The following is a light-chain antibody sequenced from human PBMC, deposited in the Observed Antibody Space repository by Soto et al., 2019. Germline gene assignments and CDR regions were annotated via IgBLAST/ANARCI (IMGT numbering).Light chain of an antibody. V-gene: IGKV1-5*03. Sequence: DIQMTQSPSTLSGSVGDRVTITCRASQTISSWLAWYQQKPGKAPKLLIYKASTLKSGVPSRFSGSGSGTEFTLTISSLQPDDFAFYYCQQFHYWWTFGQGTKVDIK. CDR1: QTISSW. CDR3: QQFHYWWT. CDR2: KAS. J-gene: IGKJ1*01.